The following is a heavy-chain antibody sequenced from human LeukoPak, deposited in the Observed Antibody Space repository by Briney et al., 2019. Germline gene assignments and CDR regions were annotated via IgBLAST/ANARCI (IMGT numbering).Heavy chain of an antibody. CDR1: GYTFTGYY. V-gene: IGHV1-2*02. D-gene: IGHD6-13*01. CDR2: INPNSGGT. Sequence: ASVKVSCKASGYTFTGYYMHWARQAPGQGLEWMGWINPNSGGTNYAQKFQGRVTMTRDTSISTAYMELSRLRSDDTAVYYCARVVDVSSTGLRYWGQGTLVTVSS. CDR3: ARVVDVSSTGLRY. J-gene: IGHJ4*02.